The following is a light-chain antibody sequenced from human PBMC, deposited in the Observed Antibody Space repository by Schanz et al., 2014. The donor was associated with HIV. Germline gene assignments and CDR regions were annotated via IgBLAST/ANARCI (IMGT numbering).Light chain of an antibody. CDR3: ATWDDSLSGRV. CDR2: DVS. Sequence: QSALTQPRSVSGSPGQSVTISCTGTAGDVGSYDYVSWYQQHPGKAPKLMIYDVSKRPSGVPDRFSGSKSGNTASLTISGLQAEDEADYYCATWDDSLSGRVFGGGTKLTVL. CDR1: AGDVGSYDY. J-gene: IGLJ3*02. V-gene: IGLV2-11*01.